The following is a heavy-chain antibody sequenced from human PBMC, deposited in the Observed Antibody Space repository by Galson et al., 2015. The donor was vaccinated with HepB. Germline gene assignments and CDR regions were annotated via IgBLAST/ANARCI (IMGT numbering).Heavy chain of an antibody. Sequence: ETLSLTCTVSGGSISSCYWSWIRQPPGKGLVWIGYIYYSGSTNYNPSLKSRVTISVDTSKNQFSLKLSSVTAADTAVYYCARQGGITMVRGVRPFDYWGQGTLVTVSS. CDR2: IYYSGST. V-gene: IGHV4-59*01. CDR1: GGSISSCY. CDR3: ARQGGITMVRGVRPFDY. D-gene: IGHD3-10*01. J-gene: IGHJ4*02.